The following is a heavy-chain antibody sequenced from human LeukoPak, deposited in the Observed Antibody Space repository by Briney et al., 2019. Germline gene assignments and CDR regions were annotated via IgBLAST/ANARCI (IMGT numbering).Heavy chain of an antibody. CDR1: GFSFSSFA. V-gene: IGHV3-23*01. Sequence: PGGSLRLSCAASGFSFSSFAMTWVRQAPGKGLEWVSSITGGHYPTYNTDSVKGRFTISRDNSKNTPYLQMNSLRADDTAVYYCTKDPNGDYVGAFEPWGQGTLVTVSS. D-gene: IGHD4-17*01. CDR3: TKDPNGDYVGAFEP. CDR2: ITGGHYPT. J-gene: IGHJ5*02.